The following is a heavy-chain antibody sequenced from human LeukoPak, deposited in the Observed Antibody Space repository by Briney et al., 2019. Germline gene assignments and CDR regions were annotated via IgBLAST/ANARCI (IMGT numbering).Heavy chain of an antibody. CDR3: ARWASGWGANFDY. V-gene: IGHV4-61*02. J-gene: IGHJ4*02. Sequence: SETLSLTCTVSGGSISSGSYYWRWIRQPAGKGLEWIGRIYTSGSTNYNPSLKSRVTISVDTSKNQCSLKLSSVTAADTAVYYCARWASGWGANFDYWGQGTLVTVSS. CDR2: IYTSGST. CDR1: GGSISSGSYY. D-gene: IGHD6-19*01.